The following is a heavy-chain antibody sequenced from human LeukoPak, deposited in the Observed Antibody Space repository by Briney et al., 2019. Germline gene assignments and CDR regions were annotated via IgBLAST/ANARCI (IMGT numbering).Heavy chain of an antibody. CDR1: GDSLTELS. D-gene: IGHD3-22*01. CDR3: ATDSRYFDTNRYFDP. V-gene: IGHV1-24*01. CDR2: VDAEQGEI. J-gene: IGHJ5*02. Sequence: ASVKVSCKVSGDSLTELSMHWVRQAPGQGLEWMGGVDAEQGEIIYAQEFQGRVTMTEDTSTNTAYMELSSLTSADTAVYYCATDSRYFDTNRYFDPWGQGTLITVSS.